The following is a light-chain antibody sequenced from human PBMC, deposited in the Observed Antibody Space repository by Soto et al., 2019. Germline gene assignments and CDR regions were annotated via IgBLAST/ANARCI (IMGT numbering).Light chain of an antibody. CDR2: GAS. V-gene: IGKV3-15*01. Sequence: EIVMTQSPATLSVSPGERATLSCRASQSVNSNLAWYQQKPGQAPSLLIYGASTRATGVPARFSGSGSGTAFTLPITSLPSANFALYSCQQYNNCPPYTFGQGTKLHIK. J-gene: IGKJ2*01. CDR1: QSVNSN. CDR3: QQYNNCPPYT.